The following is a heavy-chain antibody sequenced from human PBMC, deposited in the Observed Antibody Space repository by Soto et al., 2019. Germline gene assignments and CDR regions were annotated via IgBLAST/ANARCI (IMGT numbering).Heavy chain of an antibody. J-gene: IGHJ5*02. D-gene: IGHD6-13*01. V-gene: IGHV3-48*01. CDR1: GFTFSSYS. CDR3: AGQGGSRLNWFDP. CDR2: ISSSSSTI. Sequence: EVQLVESGGGLVQPGGSLRLSCAASGFTFSSYSMNWVRQAPGKGLEWVSYISSSSSTIYYADSVKGRFTISRDNAKNSLYLQMNSLRAEDTAVYYCAGQGGSRLNWFDPWGQGPLVTVSS.